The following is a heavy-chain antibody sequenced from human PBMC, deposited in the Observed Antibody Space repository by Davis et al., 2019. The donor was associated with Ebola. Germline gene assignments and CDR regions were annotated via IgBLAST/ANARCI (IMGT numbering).Heavy chain of an antibody. V-gene: IGHV3-48*04. CDR2: ISDSGSTT. Sequence: PGGSLRLSCAGSGFPFNNPWMNWVRQAPGKGLEWISYISDSGSTTYYTDSVKGRFTISRDNAKNSLYLQMNTLRVEDTAIYYCVPGTWIRGQGTLVTVSS. D-gene: IGHD5-18*01. CDR3: VPGTWI. J-gene: IGHJ4*02. CDR1: GFPFNNPW.